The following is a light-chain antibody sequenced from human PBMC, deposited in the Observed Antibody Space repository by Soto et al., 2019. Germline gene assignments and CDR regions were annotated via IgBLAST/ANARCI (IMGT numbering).Light chain of an antibody. Sequence: DIQMTQSPSSLSASVGDRVTITCRASQSISSYLNWYQQKPGKAPKVLIYGASSLQSGVPSRFSGSGSGTDFTLTISSLQPEDFATYYCQQTHSIPITFGQGTRLEIK. CDR1: QSISSY. CDR2: GAS. CDR3: QQTHSIPIT. J-gene: IGKJ5*01. V-gene: IGKV1-39*01.